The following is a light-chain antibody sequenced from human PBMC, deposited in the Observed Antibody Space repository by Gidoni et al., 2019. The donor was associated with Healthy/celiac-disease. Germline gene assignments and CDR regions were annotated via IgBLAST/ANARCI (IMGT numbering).Light chain of an antibody. CDR3: QQRSNCMGG. CDR1: QSVSSY. Sequence: EIVLTQSPATLSLSPGERATLSCRASQSVSSYLAWYQQKPGQAPRLLIYDASNRATGIPARFSGSGPGTDFTLTISSLEPEDFAVYYCQQRSNCMGGVXGGTKVEIK. J-gene: IGKJ4*01. V-gene: IGKV3D-11*02. CDR2: DAS.